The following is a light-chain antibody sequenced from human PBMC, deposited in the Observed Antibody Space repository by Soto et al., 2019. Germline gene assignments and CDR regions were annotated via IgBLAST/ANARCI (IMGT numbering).Light chain of an antibody. Sequence: QSALTQPPSASGSPGQSVTISCTGTSSDVGVYNYVSWYQQHPGKAPKLMIYEVSKRPSGVPDRFSGSKSGNTASLTVSGLQAEDEADYYCSSYAGSNNPWVFGGGTKVTVL. CDR2: EVS. CDR1: SSDVGVYNY. V-gene: IGLV2-8*01. J-gene: IGLJ3*02. CDR3: SSYAGSNNPWV.